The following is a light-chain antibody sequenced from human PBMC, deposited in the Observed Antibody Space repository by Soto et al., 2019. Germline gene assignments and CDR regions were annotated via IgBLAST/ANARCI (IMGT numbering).Light chain of an antibody. CDR3: QQYGSSPIT. CDR1: QSVSSSY. CDR2: DTS. V-gene: IGKV3D-20*01. J-gene: IGKJ5*01. Sequence: VVLTQSPATLSLSPGERGTLSFGASQSVSSSYVAWYQHKPGLAPRLLIHDTSSSAIGIPDRLSGSKSGTNFTLTIRSMEPEDVGMYYCQQYGSSPITFGQGTRLETK.